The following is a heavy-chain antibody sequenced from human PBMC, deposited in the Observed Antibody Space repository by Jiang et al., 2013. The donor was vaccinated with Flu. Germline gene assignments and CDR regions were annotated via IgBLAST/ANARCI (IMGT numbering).Heavy chain of an antibody. Sequence: GLLKPSETLSLTCSVSGGSVSSGSYYWSWIRQPPGKGLEWIGYIYYSGSTNYNPSLKSRVTISIDTSKNQFSLRLSSVTAADTAVYYCARSSLTMIVVGGMDVWGQGTTVTVSS. J-gene: IGHJ6*02. CDR2: IYYSGST. D-gene: IGHD3-22*01. CDR3: ARSSLTMIVVGGMDV. CDR1: GGSVSSGSYY. V-gene: IGHV4-61*01.